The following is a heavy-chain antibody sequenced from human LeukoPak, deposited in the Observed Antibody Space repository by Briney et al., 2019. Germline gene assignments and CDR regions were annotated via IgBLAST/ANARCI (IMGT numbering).Heavy chain of an antibody. V-gene: IGHV3-7*01. CDR3: ARDLGSSSSIWFDP. CDR2: IKQDGSEK. CDR1: GFTFSNAW. J-gene: IGHJ5*02. Sequence: GGSLRLSCAASGFTFSNAWMSWVRQAPGKGLEWVANIKQDGSEKYYVDSVKGRFTISRDNAKNSLYLQMNSLRAEDTAVYYCARDLGSSSSIWFDPWGQGTLVTVSS. D-gene: IGHD6-6*01.